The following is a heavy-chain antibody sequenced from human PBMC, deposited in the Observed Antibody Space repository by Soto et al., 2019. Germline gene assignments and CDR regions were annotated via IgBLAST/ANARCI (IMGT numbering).Heavy chain of an antibody. CDR1: GFTFSSYS. D-gene: IGHD3-10*01. J-gene: IGHJ4*02. CDR3: TRDLWYGESYFPD. V-gene: IGHV3-49*04. Sequence: GGSLRLSCAASGFTFSSYSMNWVRQAPGKGLEWVGFFRSKAYGGTTEYAASVKGRFTISRDDSKSIAYLQMNSLKTEDTAVYYCTRDLWYGESYFPDWGQGTQVTVSS. CDR2: FRSKAYGGTT.